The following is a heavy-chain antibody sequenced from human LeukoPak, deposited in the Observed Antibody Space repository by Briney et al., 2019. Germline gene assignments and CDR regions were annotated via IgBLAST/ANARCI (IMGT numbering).Heavy chain of an antibody. D-gene: IGHD5-12*01. V-gene: IGHV4-59*01. CDR2: MHNSGSS. Sequence: SETLSLSCTVSGASTSHFYWNWIRQPPGKGLEWIAYMHNSGSSKHNPSLKSRVTISIDTSKNQFSLQLTSVTAADTATYFCARSAEWLRNAFDIWGRGTLVIVSS. J-gene: IGHJ3*02. CDR3: ARSAEWLRNAFDI. CDR1: GASTSHFY.